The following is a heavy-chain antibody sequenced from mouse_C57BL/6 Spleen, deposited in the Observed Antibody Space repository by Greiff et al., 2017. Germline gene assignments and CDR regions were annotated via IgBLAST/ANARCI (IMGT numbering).Heavy chain of an antibody. Sequence: QVQLQQSGAELVRPGASVTLSCKASGYTFTDYEMHWVKQTPVHGLAWIGAIDPETGGTAYNQKFKGKAILTADQSSSTAYMELRSLTSEDSAVYYCTRWGYGSTSECFDVWGTGTTVTVAS. V-gene: IGHV1-15*01. D-gene: IGHD1-1*01. CDR3: TRWGYGSTSECFDV. CDR2: IDPETGGT. CDR1: GYTFTDYE. J-gene: IGHJ1*03.